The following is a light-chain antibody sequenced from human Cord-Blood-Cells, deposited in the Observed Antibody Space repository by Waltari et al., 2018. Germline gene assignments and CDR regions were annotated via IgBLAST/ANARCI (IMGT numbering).Light chain of an antibody. CDR3: ISYTSSSTGV. CDR1: RSDVGSYNR. J-gene: IGLJ2*01. Sequence: QSALTQPPSVSGSPGQSVTISCPGTRSDVGSYNRVSWYQHPPGTAPKLMIYEVSNRPSGVPDRFSGSKSGNTASLTISGIQAEDEADYYCISYTSSSTGVFGGGTKLTVL. CDR2: EVS. V-gene: IGLV2-18*02.